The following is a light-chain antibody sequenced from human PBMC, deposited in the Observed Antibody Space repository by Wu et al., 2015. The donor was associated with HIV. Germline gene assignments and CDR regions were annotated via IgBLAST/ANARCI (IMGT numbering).Light chain of an antibody. CDR1: QSISSY. J-gene: IGKJ5*01. CDR2: DAS. CDR3: QQYGASPIT. V-gene: IGKV3-11*01. Sequence: EIVLTQSPATLSLSPGERATLSCRASQSISSYLAWYQQKPGQAPRLLIYDASNRATGIPARFSGSGSGTDFTLTISSLEPEDFAVYHCQQYGASPITFGQGSRLVIK.